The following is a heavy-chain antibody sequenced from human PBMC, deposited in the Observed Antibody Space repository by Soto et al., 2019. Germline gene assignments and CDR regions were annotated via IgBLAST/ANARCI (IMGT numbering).Heavy chain of an antibody. CDR2: LYPGDSDT. V-gene: IGHV5-51*01. J-gene: IGHJ4*02. D-gene: IGHD3-10*01. CDR3: ARQHNYGSFDY. CDR1: GYSFTTYW. Sequence: PGESLKISCKGAGYSFTTYWIGWVRQMPGKGLEWMGILYPGDSDTKYSPSFQGQVTISADKSISTAYLQWSSLKASDTAMYYCARQHNYGSFDYWGQGTLVTVFS.